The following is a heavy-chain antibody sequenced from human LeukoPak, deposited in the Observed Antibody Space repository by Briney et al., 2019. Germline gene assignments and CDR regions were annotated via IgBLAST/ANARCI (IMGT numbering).Heavy chain of an antibody. D-gene: IGHD3-22*01. CDR2: ISGSGGST. CDR1: GFTFSSYA. CDR3: AKVCEYYYDSSGLFDY. V-gene: IGHV3-23*01. Sequence: GASLRLSCAASGFTFSSYAMSWVRQAPGKGLEWVSAISGSGGSTYYADSVKGRFTISRDNSKNTLYLQMNSLRAEDTAVYYCAKVCEYYYDSSGLFDYWGQGTLVTVSS. J-gene: IGHJ4*02.